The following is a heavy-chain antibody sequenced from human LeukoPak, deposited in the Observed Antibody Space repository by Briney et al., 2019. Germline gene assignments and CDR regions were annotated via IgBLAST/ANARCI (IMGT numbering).Heavy chain of an antibody. CDR3: GGEDSSGYVRAAFDI. CDR1: GFTFSSYA. V-gene: IGHV3-30-3*01. Sequence: TGRSLRLSCAASGFTFSSYAMHWVRQAPGKGLEWVAVISYDGSNKYYADSVKGRFTISRDNSKNTLYLQMNSLRAEDTAVYYCGGEDSSGYVRAAFDIWGQETMVTVSS. D-gene: IGHD3-22*01. J-gene: IGHJ3*02. CDR2: ISYDGSNK.